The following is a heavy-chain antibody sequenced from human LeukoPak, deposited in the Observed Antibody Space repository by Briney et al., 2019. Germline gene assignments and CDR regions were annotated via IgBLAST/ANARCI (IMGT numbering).Heavy chain of an antibody. CDR1: GGTFSSYA. Sequence: SVKVSCKASGGTFSSYAISWVRQAPGQGLEWMGRIIPILGIANYAQKFQGRVTITTDESTSTAYMELSSLRSEDTAVYYCARLALYDFWSGYPPRDYYYYYMDVWGKGTTVTVSS. CDR3: ARLALYDFWSGYPPRDYYYYYMDV. CDR2: IIPILGIA. J-gene: IGHJ6*03. V-gene: IGHV1-69*04. D-gene: IGHD3-3*01.